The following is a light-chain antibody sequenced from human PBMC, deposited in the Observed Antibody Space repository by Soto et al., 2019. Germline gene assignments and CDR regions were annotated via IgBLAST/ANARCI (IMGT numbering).Light chain of an antibody. CDR1: QTVSSS. CDR3: QQHINWPLT. J-gene: IGKJ4*01. CDR2: EVS. V-gene: IGKV3-11*01. Sequence: EIVLTQSPATLSLSPGERATLSCRASQTVSSSLARYQQKPGQAPRLLIYEVSNRATGIPARFSGSGSGADFTLTISSLEPGDFALYYCQQHINWPLTFGGGTKVDIK.